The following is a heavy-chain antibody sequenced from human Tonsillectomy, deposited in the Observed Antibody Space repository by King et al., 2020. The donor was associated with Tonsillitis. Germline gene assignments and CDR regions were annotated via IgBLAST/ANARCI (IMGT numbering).Heavy chain of an antibody. D-gene: IGHD1-26*01. Sequence: VQLVESGGGLLQPGGSLRLSCPASGFNFNIYAMSWVRQAPGRGLEWVPSISASGVSTYYADPVKGRFTISRENSENTVYLQMNSVRAEDTAVYYCAKGGGGSYLDYFDYWGQGPLVTVSS. CDR3: AKGGGGSYLDYFDY. V-gene: IGHV3-23*04. CDR2: ISASGVST. CDR1: GFNFNIYA. J-gene: IGHJ4*02.